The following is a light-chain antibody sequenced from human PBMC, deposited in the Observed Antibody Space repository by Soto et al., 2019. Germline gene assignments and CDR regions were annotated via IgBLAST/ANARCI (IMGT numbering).Light chain of an antibody. CDR2: DAS. CDR3: QQRSNWPPIT. CDR1: QSVNSY. Sequence: EIVLTQSPATLSLSPGERATLSCRASQSVNSYLAWYQQKPGQAPRLLIYDASNRATGIPARFSVSGSVTDFTLTISSLEPVDFAVYYCQQRSNWPPITFGQGTRLEIK. J-gene: IGKJ5*01. V-gene: IGKV3-11*01.